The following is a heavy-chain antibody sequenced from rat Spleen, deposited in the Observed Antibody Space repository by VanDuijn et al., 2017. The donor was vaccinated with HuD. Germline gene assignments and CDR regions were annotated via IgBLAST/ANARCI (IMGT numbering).Heavy chain of an antibody. V-gene: IGHV2-43*01. J-gene: IGHJ2*01. CDR2: IWTGGST. CDR1: GFSLTNYH. D-gene: IGHD1-11*01. Sequence: QVQLKESGPGLVQPSQTLSLTCTVSGFSLTNYHVNWVRQPPGKGLEWMGVIWTGGSTTSNSLIKSRLSISRDTTKSQIFFKMNSLQTEDKATYYCAREIHYGGYSEWGQGVMVTVSS. CDR3: AREIHYGGYSE.